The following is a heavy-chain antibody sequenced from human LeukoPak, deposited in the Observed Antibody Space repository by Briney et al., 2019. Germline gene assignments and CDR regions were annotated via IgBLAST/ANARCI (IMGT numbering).Heavy chain of an antibody. CDR2: ISGSGGST. D-gene: IGHD6-13*01. V-gene: IGHV3-23*01. J-gene: IGHJ4*02. Sequence: GGSLRLSCAASGFTFSSYAMSWVRQAPGKWLEWVSAISGSGGSTYYADSVKGRFTISRDNSKNTLYLQMNSLRAEDTAVYYCAKRGYSSSWYSVDYWGQGTLVTVSS. CDR1: GFTFSSYA. CDR3: AKRGYSSSWYSVDY.